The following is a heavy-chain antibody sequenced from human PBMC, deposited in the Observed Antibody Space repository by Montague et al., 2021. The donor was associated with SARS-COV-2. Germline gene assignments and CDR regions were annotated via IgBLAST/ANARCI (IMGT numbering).Heavy chain of an antibody. V-gene: IGHV3-30-3*01. Sequence: SLRLSCAASGFTFSSYGMHWVRQAPGKGLEWATLISYDGSNKYYADSVKGRFTISRDNSKNTLYLQMSSLRAEDTAVYYCARESSIDEKGMGLDYWSQGTLVTVSS. CDR2: ISYDGSNK. J-gene: IGHJ4*02. CDR1: GFTFSSYG. CDR3: ARESSIDEKGMGLDY. D-gene: IGHD5-24*01.